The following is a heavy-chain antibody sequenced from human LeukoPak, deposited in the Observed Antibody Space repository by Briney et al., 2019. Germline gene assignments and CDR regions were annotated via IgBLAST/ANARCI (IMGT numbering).Heavy chain of an antibody. CDR2: IRGSGGSA. J-gene: IGHJ2*01. CDR3: AKELGYCSSTSCSRYFDL. Sequence: GGSLRLSCAASGFTFSSYGMSWVRQAPGKGLEWVSGIRGSGGSAYYADSVKGRFTISRDNSKNTLYLQMNSLRAEDTAVYYCAKELGYCSSTSCSRYFDLWGRGTLVTVSS. V-gene: IGHV3-23*01. CDR1: GFTFSSYG. D-gene: IGHD2-2*01.